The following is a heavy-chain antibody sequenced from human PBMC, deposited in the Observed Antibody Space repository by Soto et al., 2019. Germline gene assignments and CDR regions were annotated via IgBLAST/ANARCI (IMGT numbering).Heavy chain of an antibody. V-gene: IGHV4-34*01. CDR3: ARGKMAGDAFDI. CDR2: INHSGST. D-gene: IGHD6-19*01. J-gene: IGHJ3*02. Sequence: TCIVYGGSVSNYYWNWIRQPPGKGLEWIGEINHSGSTNYNPSLKSRLTISVDTSKNQFSLKLGSVTAADTAVYYCARGKMAGDAFDIWGQGTMVTV. CDR1: GGSVSNYY.